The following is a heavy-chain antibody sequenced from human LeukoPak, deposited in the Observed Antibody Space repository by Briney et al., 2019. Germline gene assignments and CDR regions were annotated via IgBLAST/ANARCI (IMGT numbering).Heavy chain of an antibody. CDR2: IRYDGSNK. J-gene: IGHJ4*02. V-gene: IGHV3-30*02. Sequence: GGSLRLSCAASGFTFSSYGMHWVRQAPGKGLEWVAFIRYDGSNKYYADSVKGRFTISRDNSKNTLYLQMNSLRAEDTAVYYCAKDVGYASGWWNFDYWGQGTLVTVSS. CDR1: GFTFSSYG. D-gene: IGHD6-19*01. CDR3: AKDVGYASGWWNFDY.